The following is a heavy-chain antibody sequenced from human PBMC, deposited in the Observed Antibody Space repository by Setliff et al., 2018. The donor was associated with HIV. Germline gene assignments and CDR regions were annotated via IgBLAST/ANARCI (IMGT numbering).Heavy chain of an antibody. CDR3: ARGGSAMVPGRNYWYFDL. CDR2: INHSGST. J-gene: IGHJ2*01. Sequence: PSETLSLTCAVYGGSFSGYYWSWIRQPPGKGLEWIGEINHSGSTNYNPSLKSRVTISVDTSKNQFSLRLRSVTAADTAVYYCARGGSAMVPGRNYWYFDLWGRGTLVTVSS. V-gene: IGHV4-34*01. D-gene: IGHD5-18*01. CDR1: GGSFSGYY.